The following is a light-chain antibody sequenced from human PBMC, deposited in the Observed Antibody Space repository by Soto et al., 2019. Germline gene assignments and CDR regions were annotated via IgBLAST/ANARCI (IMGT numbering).Light chain of an antibody. Sequence: QSVLTQPASVSGSPGQSITISCTGTSSDVGGYTYVSWYQQHPGKAPKLMIYDVSYRPSGVSDRLSGSKSGNTASLTISGLQSEDEADYYCDSYTSGSSYVFGTGTTLTVL. V-gene: IGLV2-14*01. J-gene: IGLJ1*01. CDR3: DSYTSGSSYV. CDR1: SSDVGGYTY. CDR2: DVS.